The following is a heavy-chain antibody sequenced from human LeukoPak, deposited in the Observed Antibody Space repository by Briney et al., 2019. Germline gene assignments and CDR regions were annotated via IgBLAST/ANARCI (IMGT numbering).Heavy chain of an antibody. Sequence: KPSETLSLTCSVSGGSIINYYWTWIRQPAGKGLEGIGRMNTSGSTKYNPSLKSRVTMSVDTSKNQFSLKLTSVTAADTAVYYCARDREDYYDGSGYYDFYYMDVWGKGTTVTVSS. J-gene: IGHJ6*03. CDR1: GGSIINYY. CDR3: ARDREDYYDGSGYYDFYYMDV. V-gene: IGHV4-4*07. CDR2: MNTSGST. D-gene: IGHD3-22*01.